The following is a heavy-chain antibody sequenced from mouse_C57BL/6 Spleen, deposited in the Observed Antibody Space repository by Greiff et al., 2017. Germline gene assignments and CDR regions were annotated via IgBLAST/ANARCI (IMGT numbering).Heavy chain of an antibody. V-gene: IGHV1-81*01. CDR2: IYPRSGNT. CDR1: GYTFTSYG. CDR3: ERGAYEYDGGYAMDY. J-gene: IGHJ4*01. Sequence: VQLQQSGAELARPGASVKLSCKASGYTFTSYGISWVKQRTGQGLEWIGEIYPRSGNTYYNEKFKGKATLTADKSYSTAYMELRSLTSEDSAVYFCERGAYEYDGGYAMDYWGQGTSVTVSS. D-gene: IGHD2-4*01.